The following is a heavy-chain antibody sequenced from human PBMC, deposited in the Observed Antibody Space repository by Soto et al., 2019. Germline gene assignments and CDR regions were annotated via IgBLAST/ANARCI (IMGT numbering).Heavy chain of an antibody. CDR3: ARSRSGAVADSFDY. Sequence: QVQLVASGGGVVHLGRSLTLSCAASGFTFNRHAIHWVRQSPGKGLEWVTVISRDGNNKYSADSVKGRFTISRDNAKNTVILQMNNLRREDTAIYYCARSRSGAVADSFDYWGQGTPVTVSS. D-gene: IGHD3-10*01. V-gene: IGHV3-30-3*01. J-gene: IGHJ4*02. CDR1: GFTFNRHA. CDR2: ISRDGNNK.